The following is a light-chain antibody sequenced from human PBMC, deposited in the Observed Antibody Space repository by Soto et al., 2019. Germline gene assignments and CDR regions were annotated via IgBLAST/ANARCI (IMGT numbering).Light chain of an antibody. J-gene: IGKJ5*01. Sequence: EIGLTQSPGTLSLSPGERATLSCRASQSVSSSYLAWYQQKPGQAPRLLIYGASSRATGIPDRFSGSGAGPDFTLTISRLEPEDFAVYYCQQYGSSPPWITFGQGTRLEIK. CDR1: QSVSSSY. CDR3: QQYGSSPPWIT. V-gene: IGKV3-20*01. CDR2: GAS.